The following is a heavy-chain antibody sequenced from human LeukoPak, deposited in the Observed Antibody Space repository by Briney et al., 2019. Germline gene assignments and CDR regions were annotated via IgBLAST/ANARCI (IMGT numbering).Heavy chain of an antibody. J-gene: IGHJ6*02. CDR3: ARKWEQLQGGMDV. CDR2: IYPADSDT. CDR1: GYSFYNYW. D-gene: IGHD1-26*01. V-gene: IGHV5-51*01. Sequence: GESLKISCKGSGYSFYNYWIGWVRQMPGKGLEWMGIIYPADSDTKYSPSFRGQVTISAGKSISTAYLQWNSLKASDTAMYYCARKWEQLQGGMDVWGQGTRVTVSS.